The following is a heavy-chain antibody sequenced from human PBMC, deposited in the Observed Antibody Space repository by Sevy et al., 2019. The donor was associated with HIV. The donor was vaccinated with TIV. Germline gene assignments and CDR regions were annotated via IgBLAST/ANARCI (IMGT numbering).Heavy chain of an antibody. V-gene: IGHV3-21*01. CDR2: ISSSSSYI. Sequence: GVSLRLSCAASGFTFSSSTMNWVCQAPGKGLEWVSFISSSSSYIYYADSVKGRFTISRDNAKNSLYLQMNSLRAEDTSVYYCANMSPADYYYYYMDVWGKGTTVTVSS. J-gene: IGHJ6*03. CDR1: GFTFSSST. CDR3: ANMSPADYYYYYMDV.